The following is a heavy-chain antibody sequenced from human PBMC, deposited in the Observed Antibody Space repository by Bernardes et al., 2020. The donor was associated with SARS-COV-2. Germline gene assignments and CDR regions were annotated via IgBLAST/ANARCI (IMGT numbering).Heavy chain of an antibody. Sequence: GGSLRLSCAASGFTFNTYAMHLVRQAPGKGLEWVAFISFDGSNQYYADSVKGRFTISRDNSRNTLYLLMNSLRPEDTAVYYCARDWDYGESGYYYGVDVWGQGTTVTVSS. CDR3: ARDWDYGESGYYYGVDV. CDR1: GFTFNTYA. V-gene: IGHV3-30-3*01. J-gene: IGHJ6*02. CDR2: ISFDGSNQ. D-gene: IGHD4-17*01.